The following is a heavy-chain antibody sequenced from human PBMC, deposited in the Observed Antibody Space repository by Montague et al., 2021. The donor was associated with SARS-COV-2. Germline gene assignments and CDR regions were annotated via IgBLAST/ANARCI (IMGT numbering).Heavy chain of an antibody. CDR1: GGSISSSSYY. CDR3: ARGFDY. CDR2: IYYSGST. Sequence: SETLSLTCTVSGGSISSSSYYWGWIRQPPGRGLEWIGSIYYSGSTYYNPTLKSRVTISVDTSKNQFSLKLSSVTAADTAVYYCARGFDYWGQGTLVTVSS. V-gene: IGHV4-39*07. J-gene: IGHJ4*02.